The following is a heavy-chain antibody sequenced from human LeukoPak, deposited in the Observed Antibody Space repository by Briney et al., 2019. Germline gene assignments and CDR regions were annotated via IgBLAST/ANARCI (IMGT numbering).Heavy chain of an antibody. CDR1: GYTFTSYY. D-gene: IGHD3-10*01. J-gene: IGHJ4*02. CDR2: INPSGGST. V-gene: IGHV1-46*01. CDR3: MVRGSKLDFDY. Sequence: ASVKVSCKASGYTFTSYYIHWVRQAPGQGLEWMGIINPSGGSTSYAQKFQGRVTMTRDTSTSTVYMELSSLRSEDTAVYYCMVRGSKLDFDYWGQGTLVTVSS.